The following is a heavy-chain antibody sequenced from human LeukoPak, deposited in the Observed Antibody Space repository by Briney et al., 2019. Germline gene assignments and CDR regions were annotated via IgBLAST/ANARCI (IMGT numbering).Heavy chain of an antibody. CDR1: GFTFSSYW. D-gene: IGHD6-13*01. J-gene: IGHJ6*03. CDR2: INSDGSST. CDR3: ARAGSSWYFGYYYYYMDV. V-gene: IGHV3-74*01. Sequence: GGSLRLSCAASGFTFSSYWMHWVRQAPGKGLVWVSRINSDGSSTSYADSVKGRFTISRDNAKNTLYLQMNSLRAEDTAVYYCARAGSSWYFGYYYYYMDVWGKGTTVTVSS.